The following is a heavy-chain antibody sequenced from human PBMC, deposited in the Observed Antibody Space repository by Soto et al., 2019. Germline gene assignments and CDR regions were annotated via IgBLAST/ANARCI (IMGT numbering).Heavy chain of an antibody. CDR2: ISSSSSYI. CDR3: ARDDTEIRGYCSSTCFSPPDN. Sequence: PGGSLRLSCAASGFTFSSYSMHLVRQAPGKGLEWVSSISSSSSYIYYADSVKGRFTISRYKAKNSLYLQMNSLRAEDTAVYYLARDDTEIRGYCSSTCFSPPDNWGQGTLVTV. V-gene: IGHV3-21*01. CDR1: GFTFSSYS. J-gene: IGHJ4*02. D-gene: IGHD2-2*01.